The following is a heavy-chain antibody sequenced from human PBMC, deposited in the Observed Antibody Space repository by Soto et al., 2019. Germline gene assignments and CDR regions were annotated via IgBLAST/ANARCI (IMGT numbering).Heavy chain of an antibody. CDR1: GFTFSRYW. CDR2: INSDGSSI. CDR3: VRIPVDTVTSLDY. D-gene: IGHD5-18*01. Sequence: GGSLRLSCATSGFTFSRYWMHWVRQVPGKGLVWVSRINSDGSSISYSDSVKGRFTISRDNAKNTLYLQMNSLRVEDSAVYYCVRIPVDTVTSLDYCGQGNLVTVSS. V-gene: IGHV3-74*01. J-gene: IGHJ4*02.